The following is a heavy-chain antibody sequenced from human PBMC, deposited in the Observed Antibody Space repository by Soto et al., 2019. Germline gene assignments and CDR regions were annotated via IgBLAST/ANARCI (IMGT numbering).Heavy chain of an antibody. CDR2: IWYDGSNK. Sequence: QVQLVESGGGVVQPGRSLRLSCAASGFTFSSYGMHWVRQAPGKGLEWVAVIWYDGSNKYYADSVKGRFTISRDNPXXXLXXQMNSLRAEDTAVYYCARDGYCSGGSCYSVPVFDYWDQGTLVTVSS. V-gene: IGHV3-33*01. J-gene: IGHJ4*02. CDR1: GFTFSSYG. D-gene: IGHD2-15*01. CDR3: ARDGYCSGGSCYSVPVFDY.